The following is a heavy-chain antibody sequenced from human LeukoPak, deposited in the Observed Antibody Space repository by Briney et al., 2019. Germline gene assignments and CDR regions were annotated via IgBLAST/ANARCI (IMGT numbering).Heavy chain of an antibody. J-gene: IGHJ4*02. CDR3: AKDRDMITFGGVDFDY. CDR2: ISSSGDST. D-gene: IGHD3-16*01. V-gene: IGHV3-23*01. Sequence: GGSLRLSCAASGFTFSDYSMNWIRQAPGKGLEWVSYISSSGDSTYYADSVKGRFTISRDNSKNTLYLQMNSLRAEDTAVYYCAKDRDMITFGGVDFDYWGQGTLVTVSS. CDR1: GFTFSDYS.